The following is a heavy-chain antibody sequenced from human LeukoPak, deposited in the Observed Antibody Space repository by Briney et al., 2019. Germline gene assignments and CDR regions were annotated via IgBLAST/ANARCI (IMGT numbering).Heavy chain of an antibody. D-gene: IGHD3-10*01. J-gene: IGHJ5*02. CDR3: ARDDEEFGELSWFDP. CDR1: GYTFTTYG. V-gene: IGHV1-18*01. Sequence: GASVKVSCKASGYTFTTYGITWVRQALGQGLEWMGWISPYNGNTSYAQNFQGRVTMTTDTSTTTAYMELRSLRFDDTAVYYCARDDEEFGELSWFDPWGQGTLVTVSS. CDR2: ISPYNGNT.